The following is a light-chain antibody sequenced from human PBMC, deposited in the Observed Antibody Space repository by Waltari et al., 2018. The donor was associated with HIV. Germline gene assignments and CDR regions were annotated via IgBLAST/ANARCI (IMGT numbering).Light chain of an antibody. Sequence: QSALTQPASVSGSPGQSITISCTGTSSDVVTSSLVSLSQHHPGKAPKLMIYEGNKRPSGVSNRFSGSKSGNTASLTISGLQAEDEADYYCSSYTSFSTVLFGGGTKLTVL. CDR3: SSYTSFSTVL. CDR2: EGN. J-gene: IGLJ2*01. CDR1: SSDVVTSSL. V-gene: IGLV2-23*01.